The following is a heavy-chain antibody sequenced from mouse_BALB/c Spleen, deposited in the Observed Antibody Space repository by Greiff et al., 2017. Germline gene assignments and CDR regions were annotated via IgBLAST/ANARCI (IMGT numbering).Heavy chain of an antibody. D-gene: IGHD2-3*01. CDR2: IWAGGST. Sequence: LVAPSPSLSITCPVSGFSLTRSGVPLVRQPPGKGLEWLGVIWAGGSTNYNSALMSRLSISKDNSKSQVFLKMNSLQTDDTAMYYCARGDGYQYYAMDYWGQGTSVTVSS. V-gene: IGHV2-9*02. CDR3: ARGDGYQYYAMDY. J-gene: IGHJ4*01. CDR1: GFSLTRSG.